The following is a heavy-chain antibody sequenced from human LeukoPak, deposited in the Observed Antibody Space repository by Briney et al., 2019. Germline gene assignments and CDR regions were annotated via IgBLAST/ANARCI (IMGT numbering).Heavy chain of an antibody. CDR2: IYYSGST. CDR1: GGSISSDY. CDR3: ARCERFGKLRPVDPDTFDI. V-gene: IGHV4-59*01. Sequence: PSETLSLTCTVSGGSISSDYWSWIRQPPGKGLEWIGYIYYSGSTNYNPSLKSRVTISVDTSKNQFSLKLSSVTAADTAVYYCARCERFGKLRPVDPDTFDIWGQGTMVTVSS. J-gene: IGHJ3*02. D-gene: IGHD3-10*01.